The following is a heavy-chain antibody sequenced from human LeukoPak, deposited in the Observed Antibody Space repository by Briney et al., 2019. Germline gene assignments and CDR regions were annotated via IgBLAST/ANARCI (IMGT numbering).Heavy chain of an antibody. D-gene: IGHD2-21*02. Sequence: GGSLRLSCAASGFTFSDFYMTRIRQAPGKGLEYISHISASGSTIHYGDSVKGRFTIFRDDARNSVYLQMTSLRAEDTATYFCARDCGGHCYSGFDYWGQGALVTVSS. J-gene: IGHJ4*02. CDR1: GFTFSDFY. CDR3: ARDCGGHCYSGFDY. CDR2: ISASGSTI. V-gene: IGHV3-11*04.